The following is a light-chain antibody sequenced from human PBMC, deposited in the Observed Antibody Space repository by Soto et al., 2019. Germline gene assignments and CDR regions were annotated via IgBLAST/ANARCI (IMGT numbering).Light chain of an antibody. CDR2: RNN. J-gene: IGLJ3*02. V-gene: IGLV1-47*01. CDR3: ATRDDSLSGHWL. CDR1: SSNIGTNY. Sequence: QSVLTQPPSASGTPGQRVTISCSGSSSNIGTNYVYWYQHLPGAAPKLLISRNNQRPSGVPDRFSGSKSGTSASLAIGGLRSEDEADYYCATRDDSLSGHWLFGGGTKLTVL.